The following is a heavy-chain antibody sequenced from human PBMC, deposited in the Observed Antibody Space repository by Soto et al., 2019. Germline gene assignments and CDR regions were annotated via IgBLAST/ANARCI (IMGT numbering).Heavy chain of an antibody. V-gene: IGHV3-21*01. J-gene: IGHJ4*02. CDR3: ARGCSSASCYYY. CDR2: VSFRGDI. CDR1: GFNFRSFP. Sequence: PGGSLILSCVASGFNFRSFPMNLVRPAPGKGLEWVSSVSFRGDIYYADSLEGRFTISRDDAKNSLYLQMNSLRAEDTAVYYCARGCSSASCYYYWGQGTLVTVSS. D-gene: IGHD2-2*01.